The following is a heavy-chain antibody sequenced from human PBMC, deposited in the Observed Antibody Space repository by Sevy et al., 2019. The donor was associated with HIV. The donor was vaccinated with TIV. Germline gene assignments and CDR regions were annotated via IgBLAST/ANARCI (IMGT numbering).Heavy chain of an antibody. Sequence: SETLSLTCTVSGGSVTSDTYYWTWIRQPPGKGLEFIGYIYYNVRINYNPSLKSRVTISVDTSKNQFSPKLTSVTAADTAVYYCTRLGGLTDYGMDVWGQGTTVTVSS. V-gene: IGHV4-61*01. CDR1: GGSVTSDTYY. J-gene: IGHJ6*02. CDR3: TRLGGLTDYGMDV. CDR2: IYYNVRI. D-gene: IGHD1-26*01.